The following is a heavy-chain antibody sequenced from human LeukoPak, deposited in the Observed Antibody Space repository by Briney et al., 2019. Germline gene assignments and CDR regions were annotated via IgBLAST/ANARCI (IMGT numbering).Heavy chain of an antibody. Sequence: SETLSLTCAVYGGSFSGYYWSWIRQPPGKGLEWIGEINRSGSTNYNPSLKSRVTISVDTSKNQFSLKLSSVTAADTAVYYCARGGGYSYGYHYYYYGMDVWGQGTTVTVSS. D-gene: IGHD5-18*01. CDR2: INRSGST. CDR1: GGSFSGYY. V-gene: IGHV4-34*01. CDR3: ARGGGYSYGYHYYYYGMDV. J-gene: IGHJ6*02.